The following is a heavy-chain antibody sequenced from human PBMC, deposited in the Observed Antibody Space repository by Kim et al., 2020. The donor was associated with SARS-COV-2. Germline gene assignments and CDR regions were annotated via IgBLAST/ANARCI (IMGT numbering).Heavy chain of an antibody. J-gene: IGHJ5*02. CDR1: GFAFSTFW. Sequence: GGSLRLSCATSGFAFSTFWMSWVRQAPGKGLGWVANIKEDGSAKYYVDSVKGRFTISRDNAKTSLYLQMNSLRAEDTAVYYCASSADAPGNHWGQGTLVTVST. V-gene: IGHV3-7*01. CDR3: ASSADAPGNH. CDR2: IKEDGSAK.